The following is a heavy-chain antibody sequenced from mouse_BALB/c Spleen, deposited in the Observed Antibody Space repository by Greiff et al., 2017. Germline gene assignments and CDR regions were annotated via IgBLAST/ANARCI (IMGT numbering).Heavy chain of an antibody. Sequence: EVNLVESGGGLVQPGGSLRLSCATSGFTFTDYYMSWVRQPPGKALEWLGFIRNKANGYTTEYSASVKGRFTISRDNSQSILYLQMNTLRAEDSATYYCARDKGNYPMDYWGQGTSVTVSS. J-gene: IGHJ4*01. V-gene: IGHV7-3*02. CDR2: IRNKANGYTT. CDR1: GFTFTDYY. CDR3: ARDKGNYPMDY.